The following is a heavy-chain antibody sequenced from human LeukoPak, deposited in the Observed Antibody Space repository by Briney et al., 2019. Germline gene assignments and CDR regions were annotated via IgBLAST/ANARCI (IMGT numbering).Heavy chain of an antibody. V-gene: IGHV3-23*01. Sequence: PGGSLRLSCAASGFTFSSYAMSWVRQAPGKGLEWVSGIGDSGGFTYYADSVKGRFTISRDNSKNTLYLQMNSLRAEGTAIYYCAKDRILGIRSGSYSFDFWGQGTLVTVSS. CDR3: AKDRILGIRSGSYSFDF. D-gene: IGHD1-26*01. CDR1: GFTFSSYA. J-gene: IGHJ4*02. CDR2: IGDSGGFT.